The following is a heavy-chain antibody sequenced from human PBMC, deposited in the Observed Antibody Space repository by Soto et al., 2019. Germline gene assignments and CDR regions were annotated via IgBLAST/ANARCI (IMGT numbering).Heavy chain of an antibody. CDR3: ARPPKAVANYYYYGMDV. V-gene: IGHV3-30-3*01. D-gene: IGHD6-19*01. J-gene: IGHJ6*02. CDR1: GFTFSSYA. CDR2: ISYDGSNK. Sequence: PGGSLRLSCAASGFTFSSYAMHWVRQAPGKGLEWVAVISYDGSNKYYADSVKGRFTISRDNSKNTLYLQMNSLRAEDTAVYYCARPPKAVANYYYYGMDVWGQGTTVTVSS.